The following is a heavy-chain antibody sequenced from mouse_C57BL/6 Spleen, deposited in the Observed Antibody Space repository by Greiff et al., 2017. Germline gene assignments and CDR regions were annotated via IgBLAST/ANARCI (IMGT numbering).Heavy chain of an antibody. CDR1: GFTFSDYY. CDR2: INYDGSST. V-gene: IGHV5-16*01. D-gene: IGHD1-1*01. CDR3: AREYYGSSLYFDV. Sequence: EVNVVESEGGLVQPGSSMKLSCTASGFTFSDYYMAWVRQVPEKGLEWVANINYDGSSTYYLDSLKSRFIITRDNAKNILYLQMSSLKSEDTATYYCAREYYGSSLYFDVWGTGTTVTVSS. J-gene: IGHJ1*03.